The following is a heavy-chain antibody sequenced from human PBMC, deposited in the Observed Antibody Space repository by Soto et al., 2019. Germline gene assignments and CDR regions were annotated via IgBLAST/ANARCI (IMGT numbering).Heavy chain of an antibody. Sequence: GGSLRLSCAASGFTVSSKYMSGVRQAPGKGLEWVPLIQSGGPTYYADSVKGRFTISRDTSENTVHLQMDSLRAEDTAVYYCARDDVLCDGGRCYGVPLDVWGNGTTVTVSS. CDR2: IQSGGPT. CDR1: GFTVSSKY. D-gene: IGHD2-15*01. J-gene: IGHJ6*04. CDR3: ARDDVLCDGGRCYGVPLDV. V-gene: IGHV3-66*01.